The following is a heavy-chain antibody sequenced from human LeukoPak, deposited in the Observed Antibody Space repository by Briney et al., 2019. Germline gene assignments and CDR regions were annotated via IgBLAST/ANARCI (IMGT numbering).Heavy chain of an antibody. CDR2: IYYSGST. Sequence: PSETLSLTCTVSGGSITGYYWSWIRQPPGKGLEWIGYIYYSGSTTYNPSLMSRVSMSMDTSKNQFSLKLNSVAAADTAVYYCARDGALAYWGQGTLVTVSS. CDR1: GGSITGYY. CDR3: ARDGALAY. V-gene: IGHV4-59*01. J-gene: IGHJ4*02. D-gene: IGHD1-26*01.